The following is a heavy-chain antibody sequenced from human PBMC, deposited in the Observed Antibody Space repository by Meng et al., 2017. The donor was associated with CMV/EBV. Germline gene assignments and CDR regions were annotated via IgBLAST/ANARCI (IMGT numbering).Heavy chain of an antibody. CDR3: ARDGGTYYYDSSGYYEYDY. D-gene: IGHD3-22*01. CDR1: GYTFNGYY. J-gene: IGHJ4*02. Sequence: VQLVKCGAEVKKAGAAVKVPGKASGYTFNGYYLHWVRQAPGQGLEWMGWINPNSGGTNYAQKFQGRVTMTRDTSISTAYMELSRLRSDDTAVYYCARDGGTYYYDSSGYYEYDYWGQGTLVTVSS. CDR2: INPNSGGT. V-gene: IGHV1-2*02.